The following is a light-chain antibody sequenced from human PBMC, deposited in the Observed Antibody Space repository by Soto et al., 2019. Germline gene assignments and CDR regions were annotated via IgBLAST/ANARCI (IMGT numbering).Light chain of an antibody. J-gene: IGKJ1*01. CDR2: GAS. V-gene: IGKV3-20*01. CDR1: QSVSSSY. CDR3: QQYLVTPWT. Sequence: EIVLAHFPVTLSFPPLERAPLXLRTSQSVSSSYLAWYQQKPGQAPRLLIYGASSRATDIPHRCSGSGSGTDFTLTISRLEPEDFAVYYCQQYLVTPWTFGQGTKVDTK.